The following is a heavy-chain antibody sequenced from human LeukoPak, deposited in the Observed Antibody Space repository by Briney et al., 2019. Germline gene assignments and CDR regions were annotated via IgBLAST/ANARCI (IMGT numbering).Heavy chain of an antibody. Sequence: GESLEISCKGSGYSFTSYWIGWVRQLPGKGLEWMGIIYPGDSDTRYSPSFQGQVTISADKSISTAYLQWSSLKASDTAMYYCARLSLVRGVGCDYWGQGTLVTVSS. D-gene: IGHD3-10*01. J-gene: IGHJ4*02. CDR2: IYPGDSDT. V-gene: IGHV5-51*01. CDR3: ARLSLVRGVGCDY. CDR1: GYSFTSYW.